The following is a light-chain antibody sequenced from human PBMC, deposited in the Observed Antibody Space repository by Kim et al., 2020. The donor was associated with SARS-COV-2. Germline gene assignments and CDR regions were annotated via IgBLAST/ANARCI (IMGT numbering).Light chain of an antibody. Sequence: PGGPASLSCRSSQSLLHSNGYNYLEWYRQTPGQSPQLLIYWGSQRAAGVPDRFSGSGSGTDFTLKSSREEAEDVGGYYCMQARTGTFGQGTKVDIK. CDR1: QSLLHSNGYNY. CDR2: WGS. CDR3: MQARTGT. V-gene: IGKV2-28*01. J-gene: IGKJ1*01.